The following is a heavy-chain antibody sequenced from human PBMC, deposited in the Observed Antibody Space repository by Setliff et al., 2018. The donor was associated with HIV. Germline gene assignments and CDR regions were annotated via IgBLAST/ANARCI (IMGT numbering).Heavy chain of an antibody. Sequence: SETLSLTCAVYGGSFSGYYWSWIRQPPGKGLEWIGETNHSGSTNYNPSLKSRVTISVDTSKNQFSLKLSSVTAADTAVYYCARKGSRGSWYWDYWGQGTLVTVSS. J-gene: IGHJ4*02. D-gene: IGHD6-13*01. CDR3: ARKGSRGSWYWDY. CDR2: TNHSGST. CDR1: GGSFSGYY. V-gene: IGHV4-34*01.